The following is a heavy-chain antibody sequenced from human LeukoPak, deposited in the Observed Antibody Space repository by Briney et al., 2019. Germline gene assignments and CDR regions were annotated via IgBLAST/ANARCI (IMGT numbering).Heavy chain of an antibody. V-gene: IGHV3-30*03. CDR2: ISYDGSNK. CDR1: GFTFSSYG. J-gene: IGHJ4*02. D-gene: IGHD4-17*01. CDR3: ARACPDDYGDYCYYY. Sequence: GRSLRLSCAASGFTFSSYGMHWVRQAPGKGLEWVAVISYDGSNKYYADSVKGRFTISRDNAKNSLYLQMNSLRAEDTAVYYCARACPDDYGDYCYYYWGQGTLVTVSS.